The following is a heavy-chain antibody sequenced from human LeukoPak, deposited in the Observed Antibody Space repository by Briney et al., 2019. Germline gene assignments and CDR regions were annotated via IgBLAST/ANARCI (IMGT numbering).Heavy chain of an antibody. CDR3: SGDPGDY. J-gene: IGHJ4*02. V-gene: IGHV3-7*04. Sequence: GGSLRLSCAASGFTFNDYWMSWVRQAPGKGLEWVANIKPDGSEEYYVDSVKDRFTISRDNAKNSLYLQMNSLRAEDTAVYYCSGDPGDYWGQGTLVTVSS. CDR1: GFTFNDYW. D-gene: IGHD7-27*01. CDR2: IKPDGSEE.